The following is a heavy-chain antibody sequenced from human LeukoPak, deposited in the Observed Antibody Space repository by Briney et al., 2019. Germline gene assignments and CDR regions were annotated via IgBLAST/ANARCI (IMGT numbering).Heavy chain of an antibody. J-gene: IGHJ4*02. CDR3: ARFLVVTTGDY. CDR1: VLTFSNYG. V-gene: IGHV3-30*03. Sequence: GGSLRLSCVASVLTFSNYGMHWLRQAPGRGLEWVAVISYDGSNKYYADSVKGRFTISSDNSKNTLYLQMNSLRAEDTAVYYCARFLVVTTGDYWGQGALVTVSS. CDR2: ISYDGSNK. D-gene: IGHD2-21*02.